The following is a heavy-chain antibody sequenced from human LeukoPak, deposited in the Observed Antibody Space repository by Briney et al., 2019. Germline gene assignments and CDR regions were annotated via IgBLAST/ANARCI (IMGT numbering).Heavy chain of an antibody. Sequence: ASVKVSCKASGSSFTSYCINWVRQAPGPALEWMGWISTDNGNTDYAQNLQGRVTMPTDTSTSTAYMELRTLSSDDTAVYYCARGYSYGYAPLDYWAQGPLVPVSS. CDR1: GSSFTSYC. CDR2: ISTDNGNT. J-gene: IGHJ4*02. V-gene: IGHV1-18*01. CDR3: ARGYSYGYAPLDY. D-gene: IGHD5-18*01.